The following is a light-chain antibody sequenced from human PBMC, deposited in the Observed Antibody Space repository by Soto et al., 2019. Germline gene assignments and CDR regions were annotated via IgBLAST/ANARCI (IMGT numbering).Light chain of an antibody. V-gene: IGKV1-39*01. J-gene: IGKJ5*01. CDR3: QQSYRTPT. CDR2: AAS. CDR1: QSISSY. Sequence: DIQMTQSPSSLSASVRDRVAITCRASQSISSYLNWYQQKPGKAPKLLIYAASSLQSGVPSRFSGSGSGTDYTLTISSLQPEDFATYYCQQSYRTPTFGQGTRLEI.